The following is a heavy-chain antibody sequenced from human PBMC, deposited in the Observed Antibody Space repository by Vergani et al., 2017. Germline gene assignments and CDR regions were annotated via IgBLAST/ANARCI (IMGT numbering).Heavy chain of an antibody. CDR3: VRDQVTMLRGSDALDI. V-gene: IGHV3-49*03. J-gene: IGHJ3*02. CDR2: IRSKAYGQAT. Sequence: EVQLVESGGDLVQPGRSLRLSCTASGFTFGYYAMDWFRQAPGQGREWVGGIRSKAYGQATIYAASVKRRFTISRDDSKSIAYLQMNNLQTEDTAMYYCVRDQVTMLRGSDALDIWGQGTMVTVSS. D-gene: IGHD3-10*01. CDR1: GFTFGYYA.